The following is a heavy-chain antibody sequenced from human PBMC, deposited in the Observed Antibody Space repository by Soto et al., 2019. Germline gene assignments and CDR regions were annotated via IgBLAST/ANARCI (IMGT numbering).Heavy chain of an antibody. Sequence: GGSLRLSCAASGFTFSNYEMNWVRQAPGKEPEWISYIGTSGDTMYYADSVRGRFTVSRDNAKNSLFLQMTSLRAEDTAVYYCAREHGYQVHSLYNWFDPWGQGTLVTVYS. CDR1: GFTFSNYE. V-gene: IGHV3-48*03. J-gene: IGHJ5*02. CDR3: AREHGYQVHSLYNWFDP. D-gene: IGHD1-1*01. CDR2: IGTSGDTM.